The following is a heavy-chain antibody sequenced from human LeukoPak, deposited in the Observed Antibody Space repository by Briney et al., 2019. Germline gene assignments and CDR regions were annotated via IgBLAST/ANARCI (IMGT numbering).Heavy chain of an antibody. CDR3: ARDRASHFDY. J-gene: IGHJ4*02. Sequence: SGRSLRLSCAASGFTFSYYTMHWVRQAPGKGLEWVAVISYDGSNEYYADSVKGRFTISRDNSKNTLYLQMNSLRVEDTAVYYCARDRASHFDYWGQGTLVTVSS. CDR1: GFTFSYYT. V-gene: IGHV3-30-3*01. CDR2: ISYDGSNE. D-gene: IGHD3-10*01.